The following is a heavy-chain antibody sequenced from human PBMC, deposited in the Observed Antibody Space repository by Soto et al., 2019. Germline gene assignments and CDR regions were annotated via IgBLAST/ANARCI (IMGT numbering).Heavy chain of an antibody. CDR2: ISAYNGNT. Sequence: ASVKVSCKASGYTFTSYGISWVRQAPGQGLEWMGWISAYNGNTNYAQKLQGRVTMTTDTSTSTAYMELRSLRSDDTAVYYCARAESDIVATLLDYWGQGTLVTVSS. CDR3: ARAESDIVATLLDY. J-gene: IGHJ4*02. V-gene: IGHV1-18*01. CDR1: GYTFTSYG. D-gene: IGHD5-12*01.